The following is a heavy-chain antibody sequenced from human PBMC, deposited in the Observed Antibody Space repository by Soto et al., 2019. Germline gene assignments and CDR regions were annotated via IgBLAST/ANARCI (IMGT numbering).Heavy chain of an antibody. CDR2: IRSKGNNYAT. D-gene: IGHD3-3*01. CDR3: SRQSADFGSGEPQYYLNV. Sequence: EVQLVQSGGGLVQPGGSLKLSCAASGFTVSGSAMHWVRQACGKGLEWVGRIRSKGNNYATVYGASLKGRLTISRDDVKKTAYLQMNSLKTENTAVSYCSRQSADFGSGEPQYYLNVCGKGTTVTVSS. J-gene: IGHJ6*03. CDR1: GFTVSGSA. V-gene: IGHV3-73*01.